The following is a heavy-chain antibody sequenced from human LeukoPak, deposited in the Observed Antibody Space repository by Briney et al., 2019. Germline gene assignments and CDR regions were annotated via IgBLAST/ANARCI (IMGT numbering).Heavy chain of an antibody. V-gene: IGHV3-23*01. Sequence: GGSLRLSCAASGFTFSSYAMSWVRQSPGKGLEWVSAISGSGGSTYYADSVKGRFTISRDNSKNTLYLHMNSLRAEDTAVYYCAKEGYGGLIYFDYWAREPWSPSPQ. CDR3: AKEGYGGLIYFDY. J-gene: IGHJ4*02. CDR1: GFTFSSYA. D-gene: IGHD4-23*01. CDR2: ISGSGGST.